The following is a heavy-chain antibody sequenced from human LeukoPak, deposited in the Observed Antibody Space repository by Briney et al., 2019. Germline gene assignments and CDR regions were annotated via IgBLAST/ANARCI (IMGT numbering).Heavy chain of an antibody. CDR3: AREPRDGNIFRPGSH. D-gene: IGHD5-24*01. Sequence: GGSLRLSCAASGFTASSNYMSWVRQAPGKGLEWVSVIYSGGSTYYADSVKGRFTISRDISKNTLYLQMNSLSAEDTAMYYCAREPRDGNIFRPGSHWGQGTLVTVSS. CDR2: IYSGGST. CDR1: GFTASSNY. J-gene: IGHJ4*02. V-gene: IGHV3-66*01.